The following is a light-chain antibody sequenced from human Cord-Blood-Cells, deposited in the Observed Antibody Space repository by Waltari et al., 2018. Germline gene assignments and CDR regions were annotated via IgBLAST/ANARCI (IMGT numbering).Light chain of an antibody. J-gene: IGKJ4*01. CDR1: QSVSSY. V-gene: IGKV3-11*01. Sequence: EIVLTQSPATLSLSPGDRATLSCRASQSVSSYLAWYQQKPGQAPRLLIYDAPNRATGIPARFSGSGSGTDFTLTISSLEPEDFAVYYCQQRSNWPPLTFGGGTKVEIK. CDR3: QQRSNWPPLT. CDR2: DAP.